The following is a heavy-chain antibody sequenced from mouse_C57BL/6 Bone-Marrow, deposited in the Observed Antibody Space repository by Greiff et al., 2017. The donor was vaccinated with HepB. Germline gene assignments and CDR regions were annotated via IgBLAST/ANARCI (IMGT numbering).Heavy chain of an antibody. Sequence: EVQVVESGGGLVQPGGSLSLSCAASGFTFTDYYMSWVRQPPGKALEWLGFIRNKANGYTTEYSASVKGRFTISRDNSQSILYLQMNALRAEDSATYYCARNYGSSYAMDYWGQGTLVTVSS. CDR2: IRNKANGYTT. D-gene: IGHD1-1*01. V-gene: IGHV7-3*01. CDR3: ARNYGSSYAMDY. CDR1: GFTFTDYY. J-gene: IGHJ4*01.